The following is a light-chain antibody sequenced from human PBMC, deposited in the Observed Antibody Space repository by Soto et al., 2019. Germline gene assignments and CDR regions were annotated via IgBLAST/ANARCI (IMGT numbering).Light chain of an antibody. V-gene: IGKV1-27*01. CDR2: AAS. Sequence: DIQMTQSPSSLSASVGDRVTITCRASQGISTSLAWYQQNAGKSPKLLIYAASNLQSGVPSRFSGSGSGTDFSLTISSLQPEDVGTYYCQTYNSARVTFGGGTKVEIK. J-gene: IGKJ4*01. CDR3: QTYNSARVT. CDR1: QGISTS.